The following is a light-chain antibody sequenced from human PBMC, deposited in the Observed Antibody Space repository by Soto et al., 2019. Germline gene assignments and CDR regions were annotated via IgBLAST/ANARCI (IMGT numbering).Light chain of an antibody. J-gene: IGLJ2*01. CDR2: EVS. CDR1: SSDVGGYQY. Sequence: QSALTRPASVSGSPGQSITISCTGTSSDVGGYQYVSWYQQYPGKAPKLVIYEVSNRPSGVSIRFSGSKSGDTASLTISGLQAEDEADYYCCSYTLRSTLVFGGGTKVTVL. V-gene: IGLV2-14*01. CDR3: CSYTLRSTLV.